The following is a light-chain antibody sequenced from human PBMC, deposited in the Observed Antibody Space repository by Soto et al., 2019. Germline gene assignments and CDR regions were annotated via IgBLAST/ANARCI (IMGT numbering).Light chain of an antibody. J-gene: IGLJ3*02. V-gene: IGLV1-40*01. CDR2: GNS. CDR1: SSNIGAGYD. CDR3: QSYDSSLNSWV. Sequence: QAVVTQPPSVSGAPGQWVTVSCTGNSSNIGAGYDVHWYQRLPGTAPRLLIFGNSHRPSGVPDRFSGSKSGSSASLAITGLQAEDEADYYCQSYDSSLNSWVFGGGTKLTVL.